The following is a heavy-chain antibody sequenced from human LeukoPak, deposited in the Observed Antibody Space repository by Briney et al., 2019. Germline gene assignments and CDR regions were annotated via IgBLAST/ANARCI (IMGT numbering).Heavy chain of an antibody. V-gene: IGHV3-9*01. J-gene: IGHJ4*02. CDR1: GFTFDDYA. Sequence: PGGSLRLSCAASGFTFDDYAMHWVRQAPGKGLEWVSGISWNSGSIGYADSVKGRFTISRDNAKSSLYLQMNSLRAEDTALYYCAKALGYCSSTSCYSFDYWGQGTLVTVSS. CDR3: AKALGYCSSTSCYSFDY. CDR2: ISWNSGSI. D-gene: IGHD2-2*01.